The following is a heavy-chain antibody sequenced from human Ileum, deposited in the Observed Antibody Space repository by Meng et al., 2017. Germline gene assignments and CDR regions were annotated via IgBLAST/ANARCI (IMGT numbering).Heavy chain of an antibody. Sequence: GESLKISCAASGFTFSKYEMNWVRQAPGKGLEWLSHISANGDTIYYADSVKGRFTISRDNAKNYLYLQMNSLRAKDTAAYYCTSNAWYKFDYWGQGDLVTVSS. V-gene: IGHV3-48*03. CDR2: ISANGDTI. CDR3: TSNAWYKFDY. D-gene: IGHD1-1*01. J-gene: IGHJ4*02. CDR1: GFTFSKYE.